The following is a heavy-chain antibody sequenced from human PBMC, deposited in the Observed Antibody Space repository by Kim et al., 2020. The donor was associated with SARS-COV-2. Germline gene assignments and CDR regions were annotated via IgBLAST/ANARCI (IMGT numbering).Heavy chain of an antibody. Sequence: GGSLRLSCAASGFTFSDYYMSWIRQAPGKGLEWVSYIPSSSSFTDYADSVKGRFTISRDNARNSLYLQMNSLRVEDTAVYYCVLWTVGNSLFGYGMDVWG. V-gene: IGHV3-11*03. D-gene: IGHD1-26*01. CDR1: GFTFSDYY. CDR3: VLWTVGNSLFGYGMDV. CDR2: IPSSSSFT. J-gene: IGHJ6*01.